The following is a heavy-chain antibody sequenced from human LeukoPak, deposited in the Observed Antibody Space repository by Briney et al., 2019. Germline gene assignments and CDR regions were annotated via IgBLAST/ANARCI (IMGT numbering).Heavy chain of an antibody. D-gene: IGHD6-13*01. J-gene: IGHJ6*03. Sequence: GGSLTLSCAASGFTFSSYAMSWVRQAPGKGLEWVSAISGSGGSTYYADSVKRRFTISRDNSKKTLSLQMTSLRAEDTAVYYCAGSLGYSSSWPIYYYYYYMDVWGKGTTVTVSS. CDR1: GFTFSSYA. V-gene: IGHV3-23*01. CDR3: AGSLGYSSSWPIYYYYYYMDV. CDR2: ISGSGGST.